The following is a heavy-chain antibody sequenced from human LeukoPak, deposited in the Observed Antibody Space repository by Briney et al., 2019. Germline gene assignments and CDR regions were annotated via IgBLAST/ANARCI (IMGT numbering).Heavy chain of an antibody. CDR1: GYTFTGYY. CDR2: INPNSGGT. CDR3: AREPLSYYYGSGSYADPYAFDI. J-gene: IGHJ3*02. D-gene: IGHD3-10*01. V-gene: IGHV1-2*02. Sequence: ASVKVSCKASGYTFTGYYMHWVRQAPGQGLEWMGWINPNSGGTNYAQKFQGRVTMTRDASISTAYMELSRLRSDDTAVYYCAREPLSYYYGSGSYADPYAFDIWGQGTMVTVSS.